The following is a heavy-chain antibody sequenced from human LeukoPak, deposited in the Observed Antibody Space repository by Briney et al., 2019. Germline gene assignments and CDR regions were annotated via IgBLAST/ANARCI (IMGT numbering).Heavy chain of an antibody. J-gene: IGHJ4*02. V-gene: IGHV3-48*03. CDR2: ISSSGSTI. Sequence: PGGSLRLSCAASGFTFSSYEMNWVRRAPGKGLEWVSYISSSGSTIYYADSVKGRFTISRDNAKNSLYLQMNSLRAEDTAVYYCAREESSSGYPPFDWGQGTLVTVSS. CDR3: AREESSSGYPPFD. CDR1: GFTFSSYE. D-gene: IGHD3-22*01.